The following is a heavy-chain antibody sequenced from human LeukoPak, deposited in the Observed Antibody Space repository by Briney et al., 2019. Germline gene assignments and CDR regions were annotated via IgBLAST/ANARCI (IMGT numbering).Heavy chain of an antibody. J-gene: IGHJ4*02. CDR1: GYTFTSYY. D-gene: IGHD2-15*01. Sequence: ASVKVSCKASGYTFTSYYMHWGRQAPGQGLEWMGIINPSGGSTSYAQKFQGRVTMTRDTSTSTVYMELSSLRSEDTAVYYCAGPRTYCSGGSCYSSYDYWGQGTLVTVSS. V-gene: IGHV1-46*01. CDR3: AGPRTYCSGGSCYSSYDY. CDR2: INPSGGST.